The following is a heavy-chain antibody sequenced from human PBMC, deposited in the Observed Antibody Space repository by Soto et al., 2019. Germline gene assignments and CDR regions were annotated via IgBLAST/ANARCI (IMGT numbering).Heavy chain of an antibody. D-gene: IGHD3-22*01. V-gene: IGHV4-34*01. CDR2: INNSGST. J-gene: IGHJ6*02. CDR3: ARGRADSRTHYYYYYGMDV. CDR1: GGSFSGYY. Sequence: PSETLSLTCAVYGGSFSGYYCNWIRQPPGKGMEWIGEINNSGSTNYNPSLKSRVTVSVDTSKNQFSLTLSSVTAADTALYYWARGRADSRTHYYYYYGMDVWCQVTTVTVSS.